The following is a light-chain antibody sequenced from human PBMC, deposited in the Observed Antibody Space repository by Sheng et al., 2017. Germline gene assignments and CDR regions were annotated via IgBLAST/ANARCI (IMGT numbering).Light chain of an antibody. V-gene: IGLV1-44*01. J-gene: IGLJ2*01. CDR3: ASWDAGPDYPV. CDR1: RSNIGSNT. CDR2: SSN. Sequence: QTVLTQPPSASGTPGQRVTISCSGSRSNIGSNTVNWYQQLPGTAPKLLIYSSNQRPSGVPDRFSGSKSGTSASLAISGLQSADEADYYCASWDAGPDYPVFGGGTKLTVL.